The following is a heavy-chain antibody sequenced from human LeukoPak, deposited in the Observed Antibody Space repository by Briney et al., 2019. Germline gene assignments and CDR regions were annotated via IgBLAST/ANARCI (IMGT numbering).Heavy chain of an antibody. V-gene: IGHV4-34*01. CDR1: GGSFSGYY. J-gene: IGHJ4*02. Sequence: PSETLSLTCAVYGGSFSGYYWSWIRQPPGKGPEWIGEINHSGSTNYNPSLKSRVTISVDTSKNQFSLKLSSVTAADTAVYYCARFLGRDGYKKRYFDYWGQGTLVTVSS. D-gene: IGHD5-24*01. CDR2: INHSGST. CDR3: ARFLGRDGYKKRYFDY.